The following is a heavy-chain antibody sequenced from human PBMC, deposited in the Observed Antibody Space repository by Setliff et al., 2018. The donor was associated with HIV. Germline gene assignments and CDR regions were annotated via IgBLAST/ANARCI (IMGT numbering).Heavy chain of an antibody. V-gene: IGHV1-46*01. D-gene: IGHD1-26*01. Sequence: ASVKVSCKASGYTFTNYYMHWVRQAPGQGLEWMGIINPTSCSTTFAQNFQGRVTMTRDTSTSTVYMELSSLRSEDTAMFYCARDVGGATNENYFDYWGQGTLVTVSS. J-gene: IGHJ4*02. CDR1: GYTFTNYY. CDR3: ARDVGGATNENYFDY. CDR2: INPTSCST.